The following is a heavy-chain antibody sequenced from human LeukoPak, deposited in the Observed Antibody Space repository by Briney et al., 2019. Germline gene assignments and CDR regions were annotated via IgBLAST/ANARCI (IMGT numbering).Heavy chain of an antibody. Sequence: GRSLRLSCAASGFTFSSYAMHWVRQAPGKGLEWVSAISGSGGSTYYADSVKGRFTISRDNSKDTLYLQMNSLRAEDTAVYYCAKVRDYGGNRGAFDIWGQGTMVTVSS. CDR1: GFTFSSYA. V-gene: IGHV3-23*01. J-gene: IGHJ3*02. CDR2: ISGSGGST. CDR3: AKVRDYGGNRGAFDI. D-gene: IGHD4-23*01.